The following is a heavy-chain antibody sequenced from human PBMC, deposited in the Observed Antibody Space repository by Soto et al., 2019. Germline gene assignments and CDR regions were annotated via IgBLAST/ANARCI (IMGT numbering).Heavy chain of an antibody. V-gene: IGHV1-69*13. CDR1: GGTFSSYA. CDR3: ARGIGSSSGMDV. CDR2: IIPIFGTA. Sequence: SVKVSCKASGGTFSSYAISWVRQAPGQGLEWMGGIIPIFGTANYAQKFQGGVTITADESTSTAYMELSSLRSEDTAVYYCARGIGSSSGMDVWGQGTTVTVSS. J-gene: IGHJ6*02. D-gene: IGHD6-13*01.